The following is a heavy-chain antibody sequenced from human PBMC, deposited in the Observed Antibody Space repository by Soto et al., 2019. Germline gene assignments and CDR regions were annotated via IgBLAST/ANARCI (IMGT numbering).Heavy chain of an antibody. J-gene: IGHJ5*02. CDR1: GGSISSYY. CDR2: IYTSGST. V-gene: IGHV4-4*07. CDR3: ARDSSHFGVVSALNWFDP. Sequence: SETLSLTCTVSGGSISSYYWSWIRQPAGKGLEWIGRIYTSGSTNYNPSLKSRVTVSVDTSKNQFSLKLSSVTAADTAVYYCARDSSHFGVVSALNWFDPWGQGTLVTVSS. D-gene: IGHD3-3*01.